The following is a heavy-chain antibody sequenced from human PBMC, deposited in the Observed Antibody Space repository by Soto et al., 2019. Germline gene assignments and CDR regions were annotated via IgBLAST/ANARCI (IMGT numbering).Heavy chain of an antibody. CDR1: GFTFSDYA. Sequence: PGGSLRLSCAASGFTFSDYAMHGVRPVPGQGLEGVAVISFDGNIKYDADSVKGRFTSSRDNSKNTLFLQMDSLKGADTAVYSGARAPRRYCTSLSCLGLYGLDVWGQGTAVTVSS. CDR3: ARAPRRYCTSLSCLGLYGLDV. CDR2: ISFDGNIK. V-gene: IGHV3-30-3*01. J-gene: IGHJ6*02. D-gene: IGHD2-8*01.